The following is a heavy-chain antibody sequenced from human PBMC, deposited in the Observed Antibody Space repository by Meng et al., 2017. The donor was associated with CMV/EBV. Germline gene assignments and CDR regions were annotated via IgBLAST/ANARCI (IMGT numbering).Heavy chain of an antibody. CDR2: IYYSGST. CDR3: ASYWYQLLEDNYNWFDP. V-gene: IGHV4-39*01. CDR1: GGSISSSSYY. Sequence: SETLSLTCTVSGGSISSSSYYWGWIRQPPGKGREWLGSIYYSGSTYYNPSLKSRVTISVDTSKNQFSLKLSSVTAADTAVYYCASYWYQLLEDNYNWFDPWGQGTLVTVSS. J-gene: IGHJ5*02. D-gene: IGHD2-2*01.